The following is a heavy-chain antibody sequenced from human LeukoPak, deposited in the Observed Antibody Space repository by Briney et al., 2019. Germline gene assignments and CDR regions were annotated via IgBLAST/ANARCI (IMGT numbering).Heavy chain of an antibody. CDR1: GFTFSNAW. D-gene: IGHD3-9*01. CDR3: TTEYDILTGYSAFDI. CDR2: IKSKTDGGTT. J-gene: IGHJ3*02. Sequence: PGGSLRLSCAASGFTFSNAWMSWVRQAPGKGLEWVSRIKSKTDGGTTDYAAPVKGRFTISRDDSKNTLYLQMNSLKTEDTAVYYCTTEYDILTGYSAFDIWGQGTMVTVSS. V-gene: IGHV3-15*01.